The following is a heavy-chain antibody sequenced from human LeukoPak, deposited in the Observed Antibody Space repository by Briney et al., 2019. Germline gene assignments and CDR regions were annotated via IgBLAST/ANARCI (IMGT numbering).Heavy chain of an antibody. CDR1: GGSISSSSYY. Sequence: SETLSLTCTVSGGSISSSSYYWGWIRQPPGKGLEWIGSIYYSGSTYYNPSLKSRVTISVDTSKNQFSLKLSSVTAADTAVYYCASSPEYGDYSYFDYWGQGTLVTVSS. CDR2: IYYSGST. J-gene: IGHJ4*02. D-gene: IGHD4-17*01. CDR3: ASSPEYGDYSYFDY. V-gene: IGHV4-39*01.